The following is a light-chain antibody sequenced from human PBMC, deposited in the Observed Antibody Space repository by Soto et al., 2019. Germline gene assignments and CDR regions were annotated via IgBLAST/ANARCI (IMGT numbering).Light chain of an antibody. V-gene: IGKV3-11*01. CDR1: QSVGSF. J-gene: IGKJ5*01. CDR2: DAS. CDR3: QQRSNWPFT. Sequence: EIVLTQSPATLSLSPGERATLSCRASQSVGSFLAWYQQTPGQAPRLLIYDASNKATGIPARFSGSGSGTDFTLVISSLEPEDFAVYYCQQRSNWPFTFGQGTRLESK.